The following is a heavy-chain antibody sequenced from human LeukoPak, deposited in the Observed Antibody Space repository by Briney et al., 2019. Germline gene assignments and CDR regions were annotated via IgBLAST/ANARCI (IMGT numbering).Heavy chain of an antibody. Sequence: SETLSLTCTVSGGSISSYYCSWIRQPAGKGLEWIGRIYTSGSTNYNPSLKSRVTMSVDTSKNQFSLKLSSVTAADTAVYYCARADSSGYSDAFDIWGQGTMVTVSS. CDR1: GGSISSYY. V-gene: IGHV4-4*07. J-gene: IGHJ3*02. CDR3: ARADSSGYSDAFDI. CDR2: IYTSGST. D-gene: IGHD3-22*01.